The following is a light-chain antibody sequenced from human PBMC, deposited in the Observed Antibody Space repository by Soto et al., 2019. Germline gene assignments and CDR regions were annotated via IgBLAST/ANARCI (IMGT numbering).Light chain of an antibody. CDR2: EVT. CDR3: GSYASATLI. CDR1: NSDIGAYDY. V-gene: IGLV2-14*01. J-gene: IGLJ2*01. Sequence: QSVLTQPASVSGSPGQSITISCTGSNSDIGAYDYVSWCQQHPGKPPTLLIYEVTFRPSGVPNRFSGSKSGNTATLTISGLLTEDEADYYCGSYASATLIFGGGTKLTVL.